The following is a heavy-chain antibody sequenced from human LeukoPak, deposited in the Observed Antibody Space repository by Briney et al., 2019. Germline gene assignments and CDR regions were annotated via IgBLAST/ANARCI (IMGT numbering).Heavy chain of an antibody. CDR2: INPNSGGT. CDR1: GYTFTGYY. V-gene: IGHV1-2*02. CDR3: ARDIMVDTFDY. J-gene: IGHJ4*02. D-gene: IGHD5-18*01. Sequence: ASVKVSCKASGYTFTGYYMHWVRQAPGQGLEWMGWINPNSGGTNYAQKFQGRVTMTRDTSISTAYMELRSLRSDDTAVYYCARDIMVDTFDYWGQGTLVTVSS.